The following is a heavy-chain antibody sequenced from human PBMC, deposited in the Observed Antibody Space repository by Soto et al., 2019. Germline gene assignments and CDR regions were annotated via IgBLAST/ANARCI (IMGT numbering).Heavy chain of an antibody. CDR2: ISGGGRPI. J-gene: IGHJ4*02. D-gene: IGHD6-19*01. CDR1: GFTFSTFS. V-gene: IGHV3-48*02. Sequence: GGSLRLSCAASGFTFSTFSMNWVRQAPGRGLEWISYISGGGRPISYADPVKGRFTISRDNAKNSLYLQMDSLTDEDTAVYYCARDLGWAFDSWGQGTLVTVSS. CDR3: ARDLGWAFDS.